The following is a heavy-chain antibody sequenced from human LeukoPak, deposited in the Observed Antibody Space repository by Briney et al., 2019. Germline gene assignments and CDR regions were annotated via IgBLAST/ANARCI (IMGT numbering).Heavy chain of an antibody. D-gene: IGHD3-16*01. CDR3: ARGAWGFPWDY. J-gene: IGHJ4*02. CDR2: INHSGGT. Sequence: SETLSLTCAVYDGSFGNYYWTWIRQPPGKGLEWIGEINHSGGTNYSPSLKSRVAISVDTSKNQFSLRLSSVTAADTAVYYCARGAWGFPWDYWGQGTLVTVSS. V-gene: IGHV4-34*01. CDR1: DGSFGNYY.